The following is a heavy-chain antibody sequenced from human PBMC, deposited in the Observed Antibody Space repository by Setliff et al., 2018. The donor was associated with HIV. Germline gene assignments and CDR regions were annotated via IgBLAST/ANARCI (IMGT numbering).Heavy chain of an antibody. CDR1: GFTFDDHG. CDR3: ARDYMVRGGGYYMDV. Sequence: SLRLSCAASGFTFDDHGMSWVRQTPGKGLEWVSGINWNGGSTGYAESVKGRFTISRDNAKNALYLQMNSLRAEDTALYYCARDYMVRGGGYYMDVWGKGTTVTVSS. D-gene: IGHD3-10*01. CDR2: INWNGGST. V-gene: IGHV3-20*04. J-gene: IGHJ6*03.